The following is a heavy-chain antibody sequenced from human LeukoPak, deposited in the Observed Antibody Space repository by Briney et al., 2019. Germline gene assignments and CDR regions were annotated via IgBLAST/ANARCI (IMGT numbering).Heavy chain of an antibody. D-gene: IGHD3-3*01. V-gene: IGHV4-61*02. CDR1: GGSISSGSYY. J-gene: IGHJ4*02. CDR3: AGITIVGVVII. CDR2: IYTSGST. Sequence: SQTLSLTCTVSGGSISSGSYYWSWIRQPAGKGLEWIRRIYTSGSTNYNPSLKSRVTISVETSKSQFSLKLSSVPVADTAVYYCAGITIVGVVIIWGQGTLVTVSS.